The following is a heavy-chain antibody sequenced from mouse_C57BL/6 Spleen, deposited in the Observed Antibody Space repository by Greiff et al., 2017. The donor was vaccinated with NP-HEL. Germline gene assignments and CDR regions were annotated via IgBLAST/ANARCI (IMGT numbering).Heavy chain of an antibody. J-gene: IGHJ3*01. CDR1: GYAFSSSW. V-gene: IGHV1-82*01. CDR2: IYPGDGDT. CDR3: ARGAAQAAWFAY. D-gene: IGHD3-2*02. Sequence: VKLVESGPELVKPGASVKISCKASGYAFSSSWMNWVKQRPGKGLEWIGRIYPGDGDTNYNGKFKGKATLTADKSSSTAYMQLSSLTSEDSAVYFLARGAAQAAWFAYWGQGTLVTVSA.